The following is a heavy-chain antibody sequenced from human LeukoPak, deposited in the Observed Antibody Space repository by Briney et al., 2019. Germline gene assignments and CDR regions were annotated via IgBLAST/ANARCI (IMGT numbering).Heavy chain of an antibody. V-gene: IGHV3-33*01. CDR1: GFTFSSYG. CDR3: ARGGPTYFDS. J-gene: IGHJ4*02. CDR2: IWYDGSIQ. Sequence: PGGSLRLSCAASGFTFSSYGMHWVRQAPGKGLEWVAAIWYDGSIQYYADSVKGRFTISRDNSKNTLYLQMDSLRAEDTAVYYCARGGPTYFDSWGQGTLVTVSS.